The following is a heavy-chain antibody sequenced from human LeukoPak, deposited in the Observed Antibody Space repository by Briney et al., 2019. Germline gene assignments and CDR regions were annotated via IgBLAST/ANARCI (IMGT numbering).Heavy chain of an antibody. CDR2: IYHSGST. D-gene: IGHD3-10*01. V-gene: IGHV4-31*03. J-gene: IGHJ5*02. CDR3: ARLTTLVRGLEEWFDP. CDR1: GGSIRSNNYY. Sequence: TLSLTCTVSGGSIRSNNYYWSWIRQDPAKGLEWIGYIYHSGSTYYNPSLRSRVTISLDTSKNQFSLKLRSVTAADTAVYYCARLTTLVRGLEEWFDPWGQGTLVTVSS.